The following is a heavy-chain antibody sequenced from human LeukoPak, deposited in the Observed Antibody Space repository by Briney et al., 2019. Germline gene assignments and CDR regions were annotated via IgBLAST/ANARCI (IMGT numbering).Heavy chain of an antibody. V-gene: IGHV3-30*18. J-gene: IGHJ4*02. CDR1: GFTFSSYG. D-gene: IGHD6-13*01. Sequence: PGGSLRLSCAASGFTFSSYGMHWVRQAPGKGLEWVAVISYDGSNKYYADSVKGRFTISRDNSKNTLYLQMNSLRAEDTAVYYCAKRRRPGIAAAGTDYWGQGTLVTVSS. CDR2: ISYDGSNK. CDR3: AKRRRPGIAAAGTDY.